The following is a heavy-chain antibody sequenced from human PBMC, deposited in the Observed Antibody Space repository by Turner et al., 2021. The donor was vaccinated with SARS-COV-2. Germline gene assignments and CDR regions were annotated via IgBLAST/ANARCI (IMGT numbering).Heavy chain of an antibody. CDR2: IIPFFDTT. D-gene: IGHD3-22*01. Sequence: QVQLVQSGAEVKKPGSSVKVSCKAPGGTFSSYAISWVRQAPGQGLEWMGGIIPFFDTTNYAQKFQGRVTITADESTSTAYMELSSLRSEDTAVYYCARFTAYDSSGSTFDYWGQGTLVTVSS. CDR3: ARFTAYDSSGSTFDY. V-gene: IGHV1-69*01. CDR1: GGTFSSYA. J-gene: IGHJ4*02.